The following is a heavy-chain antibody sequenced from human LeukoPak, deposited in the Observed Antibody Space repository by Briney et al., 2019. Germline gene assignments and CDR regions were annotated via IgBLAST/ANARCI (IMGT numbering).Heavy chain of an antibody. D-gene: IGHD6-19*01. CDR1: GGSISSGDYY. CDR2: IYYSGST. CDR3: ARSGNYSGGWYQ. J-gene: IGHJ4*02. Sequence: SETLSLTCTVSGGSISSGDYYWSWIRQPPGKGLEWIGYIYYSGSTYYNPSLKSRVTISVDTSKNQFSLKLSSVTAADTAVYYCARSGNYSGGWYQWGQGTLVTVSS. V-gene: IGHV4-30-4*01.